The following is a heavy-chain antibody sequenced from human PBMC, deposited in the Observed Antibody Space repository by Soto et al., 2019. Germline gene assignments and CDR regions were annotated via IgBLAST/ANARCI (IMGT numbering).Heavy chain of an antibody. CDR2: IYPGDSDT. D-gene: IGHD3-10*01. J-gene: IGHJ6*02. V-gene: IGHV5-51*01. CDR3: ARHGSGSPYYYGMDV. Sequence: PGESLKLSCKGSGYSFTSYWIGWVRQMPGKGLEWMGVIYPGDSDTRYSPSFQGQVTISADKSISTAYLQWSSLKASDTAMYYCARHGSGSPYYYGMDVWGQGTTVTVSS. CDR1: GYSFTSYW.